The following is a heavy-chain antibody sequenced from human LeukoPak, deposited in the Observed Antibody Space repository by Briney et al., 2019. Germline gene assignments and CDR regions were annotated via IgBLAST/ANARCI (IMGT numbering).Heavy chain of an antibody. D-gene: IGHD5-12*01. Sequence: SETLSLTCAVSGYSISSSNWWGWIRQPLGKELEWIGYIYYSGSTYYNSSLKSRVTMSVDTSKNQFSLKLSSVTAVDTGVYYCARMDSGGYGTYFDYWGQGTLVTVSS. J-gene: IGHJ4*02. CDR3: ARMDSGGYGTYFDY. V-gene: IGHV4-28*01. CDR2: IYYSGST. CDR1: GYSISSSNW.